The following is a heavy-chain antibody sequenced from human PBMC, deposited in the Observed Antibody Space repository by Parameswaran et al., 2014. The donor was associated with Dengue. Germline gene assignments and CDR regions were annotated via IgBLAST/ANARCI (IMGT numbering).Heavy chain of an antibody. V-gene: IGHV4-31*02. CDR3: ARGDDTAMGLLRK. D-gene: IGHD5-18*01. CDR2: IYYSGST. Sequence: VRQAPGKGLEWIGYIYYSGSTYYNPSLKSRVTISVDTSKNQFSLKLSSVTAADTAVYYCARGDDTAMGLLRKWGQGTLVTVSS. J-gene: IGHJ4*02.